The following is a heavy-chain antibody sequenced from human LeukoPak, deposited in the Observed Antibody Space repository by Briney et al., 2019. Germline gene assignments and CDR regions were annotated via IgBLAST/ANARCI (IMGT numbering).Heavy chain of an antibody. CDR1: GFTFSSYA. CDR3: ARSGRGYDDAFDI. V-gene: IGHV3-21*01. CDR2: ISSSSSYI. D-gene: IGHD5-12*01. J-gene: IGHJ3*02. Sequence: PGGSLRLSCAASGFTFSSYAMHWVRQAPGKGLEWVSSISSSSSYIYYADSVKGRFTISRDNAKNSLDLQMNSLRAEDTAVYYCARSGRGYDDAFDIWGQGTMVTVSS.